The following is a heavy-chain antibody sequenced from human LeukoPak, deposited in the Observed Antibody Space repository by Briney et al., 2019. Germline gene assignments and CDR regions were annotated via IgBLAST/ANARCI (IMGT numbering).Heavy chain of an antibody. CDR3: AGVDRQLWLEAFDI. CDR1: GVSISSYY. D-gene: IGHD5-18*01. Sequence: PSETLSLTCTVSGVSISSYYWSWIRQPPGKGLEWIGYIYYSGSTNYNPSLKSRVIISVDTSKNQFSLKLSSVTAADTAVYYCAGVDRQLWLEAFDIWGQGTMVTVSS. CDR2: IYYSGST. J-gene: IGHJ3*02. V-gene: IGHV4-59*01.